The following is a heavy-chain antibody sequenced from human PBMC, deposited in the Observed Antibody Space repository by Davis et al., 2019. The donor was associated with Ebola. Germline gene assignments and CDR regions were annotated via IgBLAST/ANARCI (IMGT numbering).Heavy chain of an antibody. CDR2: IYYSGST. D-gene: IGHD2/OR15-2a*01. V-gene: IGHV4-59*01. J-gene: IGHJ6*02. CDR3: ARGKSNQYYYYGMDV. Sequence: ESLKISCTASGFTFGDYAMSWVRQAPGKGLEWIGYIYYSGSTNYNPSLKSRVTISVDTSKNQFSLKLSSVTAADTAVYYCARGKSNQYYYYGMDVWGQGTTVTVSS. CDR1: GFTFGDYA.